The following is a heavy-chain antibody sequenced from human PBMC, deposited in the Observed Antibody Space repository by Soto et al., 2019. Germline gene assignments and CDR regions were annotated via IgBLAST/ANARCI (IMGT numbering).Heavy chain of an antibody. CDR2: ISSSSSTI. D-gene: IGHD2-8*01. Sequence: GGSLRLSCATSGFTFSSYSMNWVRQAPGKGLEWVSYISSSSSTIYYADSVKGRFTISRDNAKNSLYLQMNSLRAEDTAVYYCARDFSVYAIGSDDYWGQGTLVTVSS. CDR3: ARDFSVYAIGSDDY. V-gene: IGHV3-48*01. CDR1: GFTFSSYS. J-gene: IGHJ4*02.